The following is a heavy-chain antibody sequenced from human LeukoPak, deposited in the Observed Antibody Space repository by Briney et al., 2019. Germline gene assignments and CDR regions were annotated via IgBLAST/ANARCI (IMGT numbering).Heavy chain of an antibody. CDR3: ARERDTMVRGATYFDY. Sequence: SGTLSLTCAVSGGSISSSNWWSWVRQPPGKGLEWIGEIYHSGSTNYNPSLKSRVTISVDTSKNQFSLKLSSVTAADTAVYYCARERDTMVRGATYFDYWGQGTLVTVSS. CDR2: IYHSGST. V-gene: IGHV4-4*02. CDR1: GGSISSSNW. J-gene: IGHJ4*02. D-gene: IGHD3-10*01.